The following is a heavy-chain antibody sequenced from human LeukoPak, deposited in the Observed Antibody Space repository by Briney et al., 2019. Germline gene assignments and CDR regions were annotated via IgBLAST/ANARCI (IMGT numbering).Heavy chain of an antibody. CDR3: ARDGGNGIDY. CDR1: GGSIGSYY. CDR2: IYYSGSA. J-gene: IGHJ4*02. Sequence: SETLSLTCTVSGGSIGSYYWSWIRQPPGKGLEWIGYIYYSGSANYNPSLKSRVTISVDTSKNQFSLKLSSVTAADTAVYYCARDGGNGIDYWGQGTLVTVSS. D-gene: IGHD1-1*01. V-gene: IGHV4-59*01.